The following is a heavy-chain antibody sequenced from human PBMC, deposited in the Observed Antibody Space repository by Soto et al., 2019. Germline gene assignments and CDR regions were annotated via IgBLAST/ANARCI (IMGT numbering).Heavy chain of an antibody. CDR2: VYSSGST. J-gene: IGHJ3*01. Sequence: QGQLQESGPGLVKPLETVSLTCTVSGGSLIDDYWNWIRQPPGKGLAWIGYVYSSGSTNYNPSLNSRVSISVDRSKNHFSLKCRSVSAADTAVYCFARGNDWKSSTFEVWGHGTMVCVSS. V-gene: IGHV4-59*01. CDR3: ARGNDWKSSTFEV. CDR1: GGSLIDDY. D-gene: IGHD2-21*01.